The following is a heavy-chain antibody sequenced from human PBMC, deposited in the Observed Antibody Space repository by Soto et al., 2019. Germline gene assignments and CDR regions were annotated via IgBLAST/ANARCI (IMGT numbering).Heavy chain of an antibody. CDR1: GGTFSSYT. D-gene: IGHD6-19*01. J-gene: IGHJ5*02. Sequence: WASVKVSCKASGGTFSSYTISWVRQAPGQGLEWMGRIIPILGIANYAQKFQGRVTITADKSTSTAYMELSSLRSEDTAVYYCARDARGYSSGWPYLGWFDPWGQGTLVTVSS. CDR2: IIPILGIA. CDR3: ARDARGYSSGWPYLGWFDP. V-gene: IGHV1-69*04.